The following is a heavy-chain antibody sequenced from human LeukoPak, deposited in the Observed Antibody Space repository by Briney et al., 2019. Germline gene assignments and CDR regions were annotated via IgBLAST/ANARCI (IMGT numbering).Heavy chain of an antibody. J-gene: IGHJ4*02. V-gene: IGHV4-31*03. D-gene: IGHD3-9*01. CDR2: IYYSGST. Sequence: NPSQTLSLTCTVSGGSISSGGYYWSWIRQHPGKGLEWIGYIYYSGSTYYNPSLKSRVTTSVDTSKNQFSLKLSSVTAADTAVYYCARGRPNYDILTGYPSPFDYWGQGTLVTVSS. CDR3: ARGRPNYDILTGYPSPFDY. CDR1: GGSISSGGYY.